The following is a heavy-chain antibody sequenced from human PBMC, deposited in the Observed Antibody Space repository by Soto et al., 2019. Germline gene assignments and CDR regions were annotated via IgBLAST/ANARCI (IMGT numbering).Heavy chain of an antibody. Sequence: PSETLSLTCAVPGGSISSGGYSWSWIRQPPGKGLEWIGYIYHSGSTYYNPSLKSRVTISVDRSKNQFSLKLSSVTAADTAVYYCARTSDSSGYFDYWGQGTLVTVSS. CDR1: GGSISSGGYS. CDR2: IYHSGST. CDR3: ARTSDSSGYFDY. J-gene: IGHJ4*02. D-gene: IGHD3-22*01. V-gene: IGHV4-30-2*01.